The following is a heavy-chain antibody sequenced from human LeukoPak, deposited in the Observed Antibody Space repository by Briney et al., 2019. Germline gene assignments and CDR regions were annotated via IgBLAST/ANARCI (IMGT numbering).Heavy chain of an antibody. CDR1: GFIFKKTW. D-gene: IGHD5-24*01. Sequence: GGSLRLSCAASGFIFKKTWMTWVRQAPGKGLEWVANINDDGKTTNHVDSVKGRFTISRDNVRNILYLQMNSLRVDVTALYYCARDDGYNRFYIWGQGTMVSVSS. J-gene: IGHJ3*02. CDR2: INDDGKTT. V-gene: IGHV3-7*01. CDR3: ARDDGYNRFYI.